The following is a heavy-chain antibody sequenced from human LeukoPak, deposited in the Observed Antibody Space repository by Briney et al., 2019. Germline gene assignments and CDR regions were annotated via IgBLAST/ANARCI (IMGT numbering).Heavy chain of an antibody. CDR2: ISSSSSYI. J-gene: IGHJ3*02. CDR1: GFTFSSYS. D-gene: IGHD5-12*01. V-gene: IGHV3-21*01. Sequence: GGSLRLSCAASGFTFSSYSKKWVRQAPGKGLEWVSSISSSSSYIYYADSVKGRFTISRDNAKNSLYLQMNSLRAEDTAVYYCARGVGGSGYGPDAFDIWGQGTMVTVSS. CDR3: ARGVGGSGYGPDAFDI.